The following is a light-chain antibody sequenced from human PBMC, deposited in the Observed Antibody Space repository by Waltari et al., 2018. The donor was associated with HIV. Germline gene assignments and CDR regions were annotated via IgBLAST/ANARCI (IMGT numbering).Light chain of an antibody. CDR1: QSVSSN. J-gene: IGKJ1*01. CDR2: GAS. CDR3: QQYSNWPRT. Sequence: EIVMTQSPATLSVSPGERATLSCRASQSVSSNLAWYQQKPGQAPRLLIYGASTRTTCIPARFSGSGSGTEFTLTISSLQSEDFAVYYCQQYSNWPRTFGQGTKVEIK. V-gene: IGKV3-15*01.